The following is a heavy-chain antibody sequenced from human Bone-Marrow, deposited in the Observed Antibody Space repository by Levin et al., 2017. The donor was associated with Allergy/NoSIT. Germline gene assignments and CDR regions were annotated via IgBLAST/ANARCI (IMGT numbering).Heavy chain of an antibody. J-gene: IGHJ4*02. V-gene: IGHV3-23*01. CDR1: GFTFSSYA. CDR2: ISGNGAAT. Sequence: PGGSLRLSCAASGFTFSSYAMKWVRQAPGKGLEWVSSISGNGAATDYADSVKGRFTVSRDSSKNTLYLQMNSLRAEDTAVYYCAKRSCSRGSCTADYWGQGTLVTVSS. CDR3: AKRSCSRGSCTADY. D-gene: IGHD2-15*01.